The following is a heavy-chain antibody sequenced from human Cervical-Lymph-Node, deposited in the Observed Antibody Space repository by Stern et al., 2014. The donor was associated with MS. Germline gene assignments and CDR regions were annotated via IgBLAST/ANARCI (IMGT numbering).Heavy chain of an antibody. D-gene: IGHD6-13*01. J-gene: IGHJ4*02. CDR2: IYYSGHT. Sequence: QDQLVESGPGLVKPSETLSLTCTVSGGSISSYYWSWIRQPPGKGLEWIAYIYYSGHTDYNPSLQGRVTLSVDTSKNQISLRLSSVTAADTAVYYCARGYSSSWYGGRFFNYWGQGTLVTVSS. V-gene: IGHV4-59*01. CDR1: GGSISSYY. CDR3: ARGYSSSWYGGRFFNY.